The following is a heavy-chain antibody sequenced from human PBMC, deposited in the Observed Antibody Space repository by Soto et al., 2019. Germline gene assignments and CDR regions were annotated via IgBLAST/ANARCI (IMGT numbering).Heavy chain of an antibody. CDR2: ISSSSSYI. D-gene: IGHD1-7*01. Sequence: EVQLVESGGGLVKPGGSLRLSCAASGFTFSSYSMNWVRQAPGKGLEWVSSISSSSSYIYYADSVKGRFTISRDNATNYLYLQMNSLRAEDTAVYYCARDRELRYYYYGMDVWGQGTTVTVSS. CDR1: GFTFSSYS. V-gene: IGHV3-21*01. CDR3: ARDRELRYYYYGMDV. J-gene: IGHJ6*02.